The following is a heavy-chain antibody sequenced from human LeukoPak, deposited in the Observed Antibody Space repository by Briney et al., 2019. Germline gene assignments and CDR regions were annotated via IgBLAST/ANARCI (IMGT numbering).Heavy chain of an antibody. D-gene: IGHD3-22*01. V-gene: IGHV3-23*01. J-gene: IGHJ4*02. CDR2: ISGIGGST. CDR3: AKRLDYYDSGAYKYYFDY. CDR1: GFSFSTYA. Sequence: GGSLRLSCAASGFSFSTYAMSWVRQAPGKGLEWVSGISGIGGSTYYADSVKGRFTISRDNSKNTLYLQMNSLRAEDTAVYYCAKRLDYYDSGAYKYYFDYWGRGTLVTVSS.